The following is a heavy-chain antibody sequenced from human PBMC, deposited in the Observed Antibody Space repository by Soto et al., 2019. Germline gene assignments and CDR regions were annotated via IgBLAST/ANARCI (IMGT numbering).Heavy chain of an antibody. CDR1: GFSFDDYA. CDR2: ISWNSGSI. V-gene: IGHV3-9*01. J-gene: IGHJ4*02. D-gene: IGHD3-16*02. Sequence: DVQLVESGGGLVQPGRSLRLSCAASGFSFDDYAMHWVRQTPGKGLEWVSGISWNSGSIGYADSVKGRFTISRDNAKNSLYLQMNSLRAEDTALYYCAKDSFGGIIVLPGYWGQGTLVTVSS. CDR3: AKDSFGGIIVLPGY.